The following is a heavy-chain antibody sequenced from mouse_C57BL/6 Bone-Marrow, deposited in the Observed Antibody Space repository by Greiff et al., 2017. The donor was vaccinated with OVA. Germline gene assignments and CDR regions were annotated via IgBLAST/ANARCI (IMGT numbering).Heavy chain of an antibody. CDR3: TRWSYGDYEGWDY. CDR1: GYTFTDYE. D-gene: IGHD2-13*01. Sequence: VQLVESGAELVRPGASVTLSCKASGYTFTDYEMHWVKQTPVHGLEWIGAIDPETGGTAYNQKFKGKAILTADKSSSTAYMELRSLTSEDSAVEYCTRWSYGDYEGWDYWGQGTTLTVSA. CDR2: IDPETGGT. V-gene: IGHV1-15*01. J-gene: IGHJ2*01.